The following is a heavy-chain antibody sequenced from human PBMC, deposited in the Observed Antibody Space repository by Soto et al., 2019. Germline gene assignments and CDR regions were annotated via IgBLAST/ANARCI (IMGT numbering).Heavy chain of an antibody. CDR3: ARDHDSSGYVDY. V-gene: IGHV4-59*01. CDR1: GGSISSYY. D-gene: IGHD3-22*01. CDR2: IYYSGST. Sequence: SETLSLTCTVSGGSISSYYWSWIRQPPGKGLEWIGYIYYSGSTNYNPSLKSRVTISVDTSKNQFSLKLSSVTAADTAVYYCARDHDSSGYVDYWGQGTLVTVSS. J-gene: IGHJ4*02.